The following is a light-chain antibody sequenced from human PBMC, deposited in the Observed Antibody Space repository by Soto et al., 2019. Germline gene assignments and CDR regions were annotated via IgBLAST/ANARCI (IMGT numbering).Light chain of an antibody. Sequence: QSVLTQTPSVSGAPGQSVTMSCGGSNSNIGAGYDVHWYKQVPGTAPKLIIYGNVNRPAGVLDRFSGSKSGASASLAITELQAEDEADYYCQSYDSSLSGWVFGGGTKVTVL. CDR2: GNV. J-gene: IGLJ3*02. CDR3: QSYDSSLSGWV. V-gene: IGLV1-40*01. CDR1: NSNIGAGYD.